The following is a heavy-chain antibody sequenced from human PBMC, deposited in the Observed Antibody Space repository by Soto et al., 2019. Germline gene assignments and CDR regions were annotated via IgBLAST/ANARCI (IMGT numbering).Heavy chain of an antibody. D-gene: IGHD2-2*01. CDR1: GDAFSSYP. CDR2: IIPILGIA. J-gene: IGHJ5*02. V-gene: IGHV1-69*04. Sequence: ASVKGSCKTSGDAFSSYPIGCVRQAPGQGLEWMGRIIPILGIANYAQKFQGRVTITADKSTSTAYMELSSLRSEDTAVYYSAREDIIVPVRFDPWGQGTLVTVSS. CDR3: AREDIIVPVRFDP.